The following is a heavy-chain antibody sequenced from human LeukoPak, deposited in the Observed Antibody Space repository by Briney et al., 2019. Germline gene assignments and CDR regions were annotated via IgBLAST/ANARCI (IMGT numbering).Heavy chain of an antibody. J-gene: IGHJ5*02. D-gene: IGHD6-13*01. CDR2: ISYDGSNK. CDR1: GFTFSSYA. CDR3: ARDLLGQQLTNWFDP. V-gene: IGHV3-30-3*01. Sequence: GGSLRLSCAASGFTFSSYAMHGVRQAPGKGLEWVAVISYDGSNKYYADSVKGRFTISRDNSKNTLYLQMNSLRAEDTAVYYCARDLLGQQLTNWFDPWGQGTLVTVSS.